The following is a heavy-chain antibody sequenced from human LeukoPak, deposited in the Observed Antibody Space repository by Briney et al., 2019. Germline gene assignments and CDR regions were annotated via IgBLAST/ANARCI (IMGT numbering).Heavy chain of an antibody. J-gene: IGHJ3*01. D-gene: IGHD7-27*01. CDR3: AGDNWGTLNGVDGFDL. V-gene: IGHV3-7*05. Sequence: GGSLRLSCAASGFTFSTYWMSWVRQAPGKGLEWVANIKQDGSEKKYVDSVKGRFTISRDNAKNSLYVQMNSLRAEDTAVYYCAGDNWGTLNGVDGFDLWGQGTMVTVSS. CDR1: GFTFSTYW. CDR2: IKQDGSEK.